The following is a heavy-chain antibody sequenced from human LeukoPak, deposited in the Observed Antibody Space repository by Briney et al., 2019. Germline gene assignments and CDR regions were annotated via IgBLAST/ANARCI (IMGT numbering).Heavy chain of an antibody. CDR2: ISSSSSYI. D-gene: IGHD2-15*01. CDR1: GFTFSSYS. J-gene: IGHJ4*02. V-gene: IGHV3-21*01. Sequence: KPGGSLRLSCAASGFTFSSYSMNWVRQAPGKGLEWVSSISSSSSYIYYADSVKGRFTISRDNARDFVYLQLNSLRAEDTAIYYCARDEKDGPLWYWGQGILVFVSS. CDR3: ARDEKDGPLWY.